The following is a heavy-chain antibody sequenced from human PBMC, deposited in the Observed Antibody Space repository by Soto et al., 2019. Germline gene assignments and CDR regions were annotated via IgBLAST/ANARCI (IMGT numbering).Heavy chain of an antibody. D-gene: IGHD3-3*01. Sequence: QVQLVESGGGVVQPGRSLRLSCAASGFSFSSYAMHWVRQAPGKGLEWVAIISHDGNIKRYADFVEGRFIVFRDNSNNTLLLQMESLKTDDTAVYYCAKGLAYGDFWRGLEYWGQGTLVTVAS. CDR3: AKGLAYGDFWRGLEY. CDR1: GFSFSSYA. J-gene: IGHJ4*02. V-gene: IGHV3-30*18. CDR2: ISHDGNIK.